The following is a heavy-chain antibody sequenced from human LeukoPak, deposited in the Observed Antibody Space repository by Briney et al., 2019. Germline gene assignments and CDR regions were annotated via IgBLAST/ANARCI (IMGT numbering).Heavy chain of an antibody. CDR1: GYTFTNYA. CDR3: ARGLLWFGELSPPGC. Sequence: ASVKVSCKASGYTFTNYAIHWVRQAPGQGLEWMGWINAGNGNTRYSQKLQDRVTITRDTSANTVYMELSSLRSENTAVYFCARGLLWFGELSPPGCWGQGTLVTVS. V-gene: IGHV1-3*01. CDR2: INAGNGNT. J-gene: IGHJ4*02. D-gene: IGHD3-10*01.